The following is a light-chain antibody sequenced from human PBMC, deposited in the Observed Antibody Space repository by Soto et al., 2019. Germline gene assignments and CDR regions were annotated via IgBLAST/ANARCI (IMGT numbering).Light chain of an antibody. Sequence: DIQMTQSPSTLSSSVGDRVTITCRASQSISSWLAWYQQKPGKAPKLLIYDASSLVSGVPSRFSGSGSGTEFPLTISSLHPDYFATYSHHQYNRYYTFGKGTKLEIK. CDR2: DAS. V-gene: IGKV1-5*01. CDR1: QSISSW. CDR3: HQYNRYYT. J-gene: IGKJ2*01.